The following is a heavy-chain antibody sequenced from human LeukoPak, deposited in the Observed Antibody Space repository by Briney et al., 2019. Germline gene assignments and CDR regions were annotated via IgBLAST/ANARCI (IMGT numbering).Heavy chain of an antibody. Sequence: GGSLRLSCAASGFTFDTFGMHWVRRAPGQGLEWLSYISYSGRVIYYADSVKGRFTISRDNDENSLCLQMSSLRAEDTAVYYCARDDSGYYYYMDFWGEGTTVTVSS. CDR1: GFTFDTFG. CDR3: ARDDSGYYYYMDF. V-gene: IGHV3-48*01. D-gene: IGHD3-10*01. CDR2: ISYSGRVI. J-gene: IGHJ6*03.